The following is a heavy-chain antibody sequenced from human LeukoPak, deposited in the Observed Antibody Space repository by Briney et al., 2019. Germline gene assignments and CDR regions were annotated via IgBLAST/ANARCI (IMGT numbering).Heavy chain of an antibody. Sequence: PGRSLRLPCAASGFTFDDYAMHWVRQAPGKGLEWVSGISWNSGSIGYADSVKGRFTISRDNAKNSLYLQMNSLRAEDTALYYCAKDKVWDYYDSSGYYDYWGQGTLVTVSS. CDR2: ISWNSGSI. V-gene: IGHV3-9*01. CDR1: GFTFDDYA. CDR3: AKDKVWDYYDSSGYYDY. J-gene: IGHJ4*02. D-gene: IGHD3-22*01.